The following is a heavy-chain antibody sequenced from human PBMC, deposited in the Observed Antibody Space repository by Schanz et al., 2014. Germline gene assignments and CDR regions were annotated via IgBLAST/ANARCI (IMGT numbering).Heavy chain of an antibody. Sequence: DVQLAESGGGLVQPGGSLRLSCAASGFTSSNAWMSWVRQAPGKGLEWVGRIKTKTDGGTTDYAAPVKGRFTISRDDSTNTLYLQMNSLKTEDTAVYYCTTGGRRGYSHYFYGMDVWGQGTTVTVSS. CDR1: GFTSSNAW. V-gene: IGHV3-15*01. CDR2: IKTKTDGGTT. CDR3: TTGGRRGYSHYFYGMDV. D-gene: IGHD5-18*01. J-gene: IGHJ6*02.